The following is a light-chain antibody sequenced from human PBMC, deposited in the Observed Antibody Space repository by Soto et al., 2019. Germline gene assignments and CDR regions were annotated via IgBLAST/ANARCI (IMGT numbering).Light chain of an antibody. V-gene: IGKV3-20*01. Sequence: EIVLTQSPGTLSLSPGERATLSCRASQSVSSSYLAWYQQKPGQAPRLLIYGASSRATGIPDRFSGSGSGTDFTLTISRLEPEDFAVHYCQQYGSSPPWFTFGPGTKVDIK. CDR3: QQYGSSPPWFT. CDR2: GAS. CDR1: QSVSSSY. J-gene: IGKJ3*01.